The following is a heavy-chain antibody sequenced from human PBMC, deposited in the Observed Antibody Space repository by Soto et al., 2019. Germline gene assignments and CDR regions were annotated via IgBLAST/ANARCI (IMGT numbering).Heavy chain of an antibody. D-gene: IGHD3-22*01. CDR1: GFTFSDYY. V-gene: IGHV3-11*01. CDR2: ISSSGSTI. Sequence: GGSLRLSCAASGFTFSDYYMSWIRQAPGKGLEWGSYISSSGSTIYYADSVKGRFTISRDNAKNSLYLQMNSLRAEDTAVYYCARGFQYYDSSGYYYDYFDYWGQGTLVTVSS. CDR3: ARGFQYYDSSGYYYDYFDY. J-gene: IGHJ4*02.